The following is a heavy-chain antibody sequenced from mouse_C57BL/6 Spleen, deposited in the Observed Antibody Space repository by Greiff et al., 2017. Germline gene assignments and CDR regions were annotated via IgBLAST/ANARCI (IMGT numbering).Heavy chain of an antibody. Sequence: QVKLQQPGAELVKPGASVKLSCKASGYTFTSYWMHWVKQRPGQGLEWLGMIHPNSGRTNYNEKVQSKATLTVDIASSTAYLQLSSLTSEDSAVYVCSRGGLYGIYGLFDYWGQGTTLTVSS. D-gene: IGHD2-1*01. V-gene: IGHV1-64*01. J-gene: IGHJ2*01. CDR1: GYTFTSYW. CDR2: IHPNSGRT. CDR3: SRGGLYGIYGLFDY.